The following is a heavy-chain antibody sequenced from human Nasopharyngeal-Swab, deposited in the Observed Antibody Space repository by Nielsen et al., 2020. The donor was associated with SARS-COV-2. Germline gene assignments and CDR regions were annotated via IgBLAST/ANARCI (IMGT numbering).Heavy chain of an antibody. D-gene: IGHD2-15*01. CDR1: GGTLNGFH. Sequence: GSLRLTCVVFGGTLNGFHWKWIRQTPGKGLEWIGEINDRGSGNYNPSLRSRVTISAGTSNIQFSLRLNSVTAADTAVHYCARGQDAYYYMDVWGEGTTVTVSS. V-gene: IGHV4-34*01. CDR2: INDRGSG. J-gene: IGHJ6*03. CDR3: ARGQDAYYYMDV.